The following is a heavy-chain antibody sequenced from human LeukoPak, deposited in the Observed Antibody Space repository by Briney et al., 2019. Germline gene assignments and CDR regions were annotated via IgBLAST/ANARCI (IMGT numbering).Heavy chain of an antibody. CDR2: IYHDGST. J-gene: IGHJ4*02. D-gene: IGHD5-18*01. V-gene: IGHV4-4*02. CDR1: GGSISSNNW. CDR3: ARDRGGYTYSHDY. Sequence: SETLSLTCAASGGSISSNNWWIWVRQSPEKGLEWIGEIYHDGSTDYNPSLKSRVTISMDKSKNQLSLKLNFVTAADTAVYYCARDRGGYTYSHDYWGQGTLVTVSS.